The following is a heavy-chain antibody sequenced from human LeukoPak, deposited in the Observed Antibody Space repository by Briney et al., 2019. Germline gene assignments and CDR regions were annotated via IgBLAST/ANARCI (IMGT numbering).Heavy chain of an antibody. Sequence: SETLSLTCAVYGGSFSGYYWSWIRQPRGKGLEWIGEINHSGSTNYNPSLKSRVTFSVDTSKNHFSLKVTSVTAADTGVYYCARSLPGAIGAADFWGQGTLVTVSS. V-gene: IGHV4-34*01. CDR1: GGSFSGYY. CDR2: INHSGST. J-gene: IGHJ4*02. D-gene: IGHD6-13*01. CDR3: ARSLPGAIGAADF.